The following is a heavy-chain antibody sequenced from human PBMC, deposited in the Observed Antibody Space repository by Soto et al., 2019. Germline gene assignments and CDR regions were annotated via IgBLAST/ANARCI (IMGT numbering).Heavy chain of an antibody. D-gene: IGHD2-2*01. CDR2: INPNSGGT. V-gene: IGHV1-2*04. CDR3: ARGPQRSTRFDYYYYMDV. J-gene: IGHJ6*03. Sequence: QVQLVQSGAEVKKPGASVKVSCKASGYTFTGYYMHWVRQAPGQGREWMDWINPNSGGTNYAQKFQGWVTMTRDTSISTAYMELSRLRSDDTAVYYWARGPQRSTRFDYYYYMDVWGKGTTVTVSS. CDR1: GYTFTGYY.